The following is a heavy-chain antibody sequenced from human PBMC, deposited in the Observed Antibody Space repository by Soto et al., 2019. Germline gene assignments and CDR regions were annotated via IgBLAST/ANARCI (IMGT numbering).Heavy chain of an antibody. V-gene: IGHV1-69*01. CDR3: ATGRGSGGFDS. CDR1: GGTSNRFA. J-gene: IGHJ4*02. D-gene: IGHD3-16*01. Sequence: QVQLVQSGTEVKKPGSSVRVSCKASGGTSNRFAFIWVRQAPGQGLEWMGGSIPIFGTANYAPRFQGRATITADESTSTGYMELSGLRSDDTATYYCATGRGSGGFDSWGQGTQVLVSS. CDR2: SIPIFGTA.